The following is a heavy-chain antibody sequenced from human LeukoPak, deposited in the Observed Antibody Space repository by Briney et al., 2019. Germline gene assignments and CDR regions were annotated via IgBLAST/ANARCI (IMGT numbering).Heavy chain of an antibody. D-gene: IGHD3-10*01. J-gene: IGHJ4*02. CDR3: VKDRVDGSGSQFDS. Sequence: GGSLRLSCAASGFTFSSYGMHWVRQAPGKGLEWVAFIRYDGSNKYYADSVKGRFTISRDNAMDTLYLQMNNLRADDTAVYYCVKDRVDGSGSQFDSWGQGSLVIVSS. V-gene: IGHV3-30*02. CDR1: GFTFSSYG. CDR2: IRYDGSNK.